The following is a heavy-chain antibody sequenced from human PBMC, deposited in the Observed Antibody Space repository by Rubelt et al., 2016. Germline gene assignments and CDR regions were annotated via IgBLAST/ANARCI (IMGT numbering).Heavy chain of an antibody. Sequence: QAQLVQSGAEVKKPGASVKVSCKASGYNFKIYGMHWVRQAPGQGLEWMGWINAGYGETKYSQKLEGRLTITTDTSATTIYMELSSRTSEDTAVYFCARDEDVWGQGTTVTVSS. J-gene: IGHJ6*02. V-gene: IGHV1-3*01. CDR1: GYNFKIYG. CDR2: INAGYGET. CDR3: ARDEDV.